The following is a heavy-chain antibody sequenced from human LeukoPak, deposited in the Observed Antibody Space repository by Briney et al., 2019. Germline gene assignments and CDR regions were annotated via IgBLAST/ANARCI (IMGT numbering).Heavy chain of an antibody. CDR1: GFTFRSYN. CDR2: ITGGSTTI. D-gene: IGHD6-19*01. Sequence: GGSLRLSCAASGFTFRSYNMNWVRQAPGKGLEWVSYITGGSTTIYYADSVRGRFTISRDNSKNTVFLQMNTLRAEDTAVYFCSAVAGVFDHWGQGSLVIVSS. CDR3: SAVAGVFDH. V-gene: IGHV3-48*01. J-gene: IGHJ4*02.